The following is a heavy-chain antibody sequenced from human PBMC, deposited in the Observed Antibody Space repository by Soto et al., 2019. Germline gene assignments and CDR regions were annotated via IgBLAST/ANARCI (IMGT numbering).Heavy chain of an antibody. D-gene: IGHD3-10*01. CDR3: AKRTRGSGSTPDV. J-gene: IGHJ6*02. CDR2: ISGSGGST. CDR1: GFTFSSYA. Sequence: LRLSCAASGFTFSSYAMSWVRQAPGKGLEWVSAISGSGGSTYYADSVKGRFTISRDNSKNTLYLQMNSLRAEDTAVYYCAKRTRGSGSTPDVWGQGTTVTVSS. V-gene: IGHV3-23*01.